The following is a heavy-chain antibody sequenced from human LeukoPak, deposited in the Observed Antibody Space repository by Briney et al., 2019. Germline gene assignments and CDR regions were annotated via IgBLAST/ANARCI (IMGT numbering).Heavy chain of an antibody. CDR2: VRVSSNYI. J-gene: IGHJ3*02. Sequence: GGSLRLSCAASGFAFSFYSMNWVRQAPGKGLEWVSSVRVSSNYIYYADSVKGRFTISRDNTKNSLYLQMNSLRAEDTAVYYCARERSYCGGDYYSGDAFDIWGQGTMVTVSS. CDR1: GFAFSFYS. V-gene: IGHV3-21*01. D-gene: IGHD2-21*02. CDR3: ARERSYCGGDYYSGDAFDI.